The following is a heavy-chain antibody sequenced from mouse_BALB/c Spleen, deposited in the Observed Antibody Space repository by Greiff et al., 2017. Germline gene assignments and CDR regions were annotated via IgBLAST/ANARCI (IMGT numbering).Heavy chain of an antibody. J-gene: IGHJ3*01. Sequence: EVMLVESGGGLVKPGGSLKLSCAASGFTFSSYTMSWVRQTPEKRLEWVATISSGGGNTYYPDSVKGRFTISRDNAKNNLYLQMSSLRSEDTALYYCARFYRCDGSWFAYWGQGTLVTVSA. D-gene: IGHD2-14*01. CDR2: ISSGGGNT. CDR3: ARFYRCDGSWFAY. CDR1: GFTFSSYT. V-gene: IGHV5-9*03.